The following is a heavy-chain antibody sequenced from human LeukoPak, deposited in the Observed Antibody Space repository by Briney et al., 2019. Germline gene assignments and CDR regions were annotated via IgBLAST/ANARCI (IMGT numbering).Heavy chain of an antibody. CDR2: ISNSGSTI. J-gene: IGHJ4*02. CDR3: ARFDYGGNSHFDY. Sequence: LSLTCTVSGGSISSSSYYWGWIRQAPGKGLEWISYISNSGSTIYYADSVKGRFTISRDNAKNSLYLQMNSLRAEDTAVYYCARFDYGGNSHFDYWGQGTLVTVSS. D-gene: IGHD4-23*01. V-gene: IGHV3-11*04. CDR1: GGSISSSSYY.